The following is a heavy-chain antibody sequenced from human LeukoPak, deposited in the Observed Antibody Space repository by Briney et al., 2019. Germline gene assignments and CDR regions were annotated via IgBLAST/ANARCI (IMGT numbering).Heavy chain of an antibody. CDR2: ISWNDEK. J-gene: IGHJ4*02. Sequence: SGPTLVKPTQTLTLTCTVSAFSLSSSGGAVGWIRQPPGKAPEWLAIISWNDEKRYNPSLRSRLRVTKGIPRDQVFLTVTNVDPVDTATYYCARSPASGSYFLHFDYWGQGILVTVSS. CDR1: AFSLSSSGGA. CDR3: ARSPASGSYFLHFDY. D-gene: IGHD3-10*01. V-gene: IGHV2-5*01.